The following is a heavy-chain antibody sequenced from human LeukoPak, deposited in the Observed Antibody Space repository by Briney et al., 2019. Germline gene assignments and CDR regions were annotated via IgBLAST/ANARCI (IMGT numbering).Heavy chain of an antibody. D-gene: IGHD3-9*01. Sequence: KSGGSLRLSCAASGFTFSNAWMSWVRQAPGKGLEWVGRIKSKTDGGTTDYAAPVKGRFTISRDDSKNTLYLQMNSLRAEDTAVYYCAKDPRGYDILHWFDPWGQGTLVTVSS. CDR3: AKDPRGYDILHWFDP. CDR2: IKSKTDGGTT. J-gene: IGHJ5*02. CDR1: GFTFSNAW. V-gene: IGHV3-15*01.